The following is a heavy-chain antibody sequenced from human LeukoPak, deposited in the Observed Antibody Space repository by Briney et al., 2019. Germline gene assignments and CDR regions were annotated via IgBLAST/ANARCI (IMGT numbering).Heavy chain of an antibody. D-gene: IGHD6-13*01. V-gene: IGHV3-48*03. CDR2: ISSSASTI. CDR1: GFSLSSYE. CDR3: ARPHSSSWSLFDY. J-gene: IGHJ4*02. Sequence: GGSLRLSCAASGFSLSSYEMNWVRQAPGKGLEWVSYISSSASTIYYADSVKGRFTISRDNAKNSLYLQMNSLGAEDTAVYYYARPHSSSWSLFDYWGQGTLVTVSS.